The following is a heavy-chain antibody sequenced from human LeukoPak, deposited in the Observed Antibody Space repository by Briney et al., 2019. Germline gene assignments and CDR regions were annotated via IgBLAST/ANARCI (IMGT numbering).Heavy chain of an antibody. CDR1: GFTFSDYY. CDR2: IKQDGSEK. V-gene: IGHV3-7*05. Sequence: GGSLRLSCAASGFTFSDYYMTWVRQAPGKGLEWVAKIKQDGSEKYYVDSVKGRFTISRDNAKNSLYLQMNSLGAEDTAVYYCARRGTSSSWAHFDYWGQGTLVTVSS. CDR3: ARRGTSSSWAHFDY. D-gene: IGHD6-13*01. J-gene: IGHJ4*02.